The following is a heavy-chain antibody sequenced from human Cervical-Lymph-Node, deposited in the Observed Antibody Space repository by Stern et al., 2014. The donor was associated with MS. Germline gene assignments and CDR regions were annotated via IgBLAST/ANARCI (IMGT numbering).Heavy chain of an antibody. Sequence: EVQLEESGGGLVKPGGSLRLSCAASGFTFSTYSMNWVRQAPGKGLEWVSSISTSSSSIYYADSVKGRFNISRDNARESLYLQMNSLRAEDTAVYYCARGYGDLDYWGQGTLVTVSS. CDR2: ISTSSSSI. CDR3: ARGYGDLDY. CDR1: GFTFSTYS. V-gene: IGHV3-21*01. J-gene: IGHJ4*02. D-gene: IGHD4-17*01.